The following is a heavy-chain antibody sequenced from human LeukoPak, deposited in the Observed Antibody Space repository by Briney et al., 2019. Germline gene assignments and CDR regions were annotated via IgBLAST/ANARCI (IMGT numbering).Heavy chain of an antibody. Sequence: PSETLSLTCTVSGGSITSSSYYWGWIRQPPGKGLEWIGSIYYSGSTYYNPSLKSRVTISVDTSKNQFSLRLSSVTAADTAVYYCARDVRGFGELYAFDVWGQGTMVTVSS. CDR1: GGSITSSSYY. J-gene: IGHJ3*01. CDR3: ARDVRGFGELYAFDV. CDR2: IYYSGST. D-gene: IGHD3-10*01. V-gene: IGHV4-39*07.